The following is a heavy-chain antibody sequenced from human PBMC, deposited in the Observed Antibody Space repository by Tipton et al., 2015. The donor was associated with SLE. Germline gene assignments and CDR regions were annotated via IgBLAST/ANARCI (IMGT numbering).Heavy chain of an antibody. J-gene: IGHJ4*02. Sequence: TLSLTCTVSGGSIRSSRHFWGWIRQPPGKGLEWIGVLYYSGNTYYNPSLKSPVTLSIDTYKNQFSLKMRSVTAADTAVYFCARGYCSDGVCYGFGFFDYWGQGNLVTVSS. CDR3: ARGYCSDGVCYGFGFFDY. V-gene: IGHV4-39*07. CDR2: LYYSGNT. D-gene: IGHD2-8*01. CDR1: GGSIRSSRHF.